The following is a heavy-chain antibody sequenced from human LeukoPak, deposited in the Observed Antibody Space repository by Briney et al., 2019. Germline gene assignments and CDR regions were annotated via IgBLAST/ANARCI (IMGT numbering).Heavy chain of an antibody. V-gene: IGHV4-38-2*02. CDR2: IYHSGST. J-gene: IGHJ3*02. CDR3: ARDKENAFDI. CDR1: GYSISSGYY. Sequence: PSETLSLTCTVSGYSISSGYYWGWIRQPPGKGLEWIGSIYHSGSTYYNPSLKSRVTISVDTSKNQFSLKLSSVTAADTAVYYCARDKENAFDIWGQGTMVTVSS.